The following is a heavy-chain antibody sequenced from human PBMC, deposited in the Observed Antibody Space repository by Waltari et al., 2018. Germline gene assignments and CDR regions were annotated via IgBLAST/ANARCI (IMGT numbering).Heavy chain of an antibody. CDR1: GFTFSSYA. CDR2: IYSGGSR. Sequence: EVQLLESGGGLVQPGGSLRLSCAASGFTFSSYAMSWVRQAPGKGLEWVSVIYSGGSRDYADSGKGRFTISRDNSKNTLYLQMNSLRAEDTAVYYCAKQEGRTMVRGAPFDYWGQGTLVTVSS. J-gene: IGHJ4*02. V-gene: IGHV3-23*03. CDR3: AKQEGRTMVRGAPFDY. D-gene: IGHD3-10*01.